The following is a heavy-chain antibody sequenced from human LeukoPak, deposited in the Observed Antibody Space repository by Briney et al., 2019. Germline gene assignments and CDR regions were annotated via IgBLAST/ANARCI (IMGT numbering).Heavy chain of an antibody. CDR2: IYHSGST. CDR1: DGSLSPYY. D-gene: IGHD2-8*02. CDR3: ARRRGQSSGPCYYYFYMDV. V-gene: IGHV4-59*01. J-gene: IGHJ6*03. Sequence: SETLSLTCTVSDGSLSPYYWSWIRQPPGKGLEWLAYIYHSGSTSYNPSLKSRVTITLDASKNQISLNLSSVTAADTAVYFCARRRGQSSGPCYYYFYMDVWGKGTTVTVSS.